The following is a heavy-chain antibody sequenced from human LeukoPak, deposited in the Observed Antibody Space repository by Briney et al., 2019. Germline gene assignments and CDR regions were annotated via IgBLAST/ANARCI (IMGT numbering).Heavy chain of an antibody. CDR3: ARHSQWLAIFDY. J-gene: IGHJ4*02. CDR2: IYYSGST. V-gene: IGHV4-59*08. Sequence: PSETLSLTCTVSGGSISSYYWSWIRQPPGKGLEWIGYIYYSGSTNYNPSLKSRVTISVDTPKNHFSLKLSSVTAADTAVYYCARHSQWLAIFDYWGQGTLVTVSS. CDR1: GGSISSYY. D-gene: IGHD6-19*01.